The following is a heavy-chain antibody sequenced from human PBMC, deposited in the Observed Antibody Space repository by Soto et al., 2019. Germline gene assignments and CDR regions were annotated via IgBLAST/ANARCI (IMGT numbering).Heavy chain of an antibody. V-gene: IGHV3-33*01. Sequence: QVQLVESGGGVVQPGRSLRLSCVASGFTFSNNGMHWVRQAPGKGLEWVAVIWYDGSVKDYADSVQGRFDISRDNFKSTLYLQMNNLRAEGTAVYYRVRDRKRQGYYVIYYWGQGTLVTVSS. CDR3: VRDRKRQGYYVIYY. J-gene: IGHJ4*02. CDR1: GFTFSNNG. D-gene: IGHD3-9*01. CDR2: IWYDGSVK.